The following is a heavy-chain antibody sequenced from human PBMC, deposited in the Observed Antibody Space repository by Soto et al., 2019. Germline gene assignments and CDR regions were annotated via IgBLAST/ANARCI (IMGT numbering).Heavy chain of an antibody. CDR1: VDSVSSNSAA. J-gene: IGHJ6*02. CDR2: TYYRSKWYN. CDR3: ASSKAVAGTLDYYYGMDV. Sequence: SQTLSLPCAISVDSVSSNSAAWNWIRQSPSRDLEWLGRTYYRSKWYNDYAVSVKSRITINPDTSKNQFSLQLNSVTPEDTAVYYCASSKAVAGTLDYYYGMDVWGQGTTVTVSS. V-gene: IGHV6-1*01. D-gene: IGHD6-19*01.